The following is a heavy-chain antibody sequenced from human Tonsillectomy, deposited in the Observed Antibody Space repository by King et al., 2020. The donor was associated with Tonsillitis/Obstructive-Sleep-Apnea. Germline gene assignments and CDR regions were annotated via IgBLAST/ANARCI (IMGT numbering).Heavy chain of an antibody. CDR3: ARTSLDYGDYEFTYYMDV. J-gene: IGHJ6*03. CDR2: IYYSGTT. V-gene: IGHV4-59*01. Sequence: VQLRESGPGLVKPSETLSLTCTVSDDSISSYYWSWIRQPPGKGLEWIAYIYYSGTTNYNPSLKSRVTISLDTSKNQFSLKLSSVTAADTAVYYCARTSLDYGDYEFTYYMDVWGKGTTVSVSS. D-gene: IGHD4-17*01. CDR1: DDSISSYY.